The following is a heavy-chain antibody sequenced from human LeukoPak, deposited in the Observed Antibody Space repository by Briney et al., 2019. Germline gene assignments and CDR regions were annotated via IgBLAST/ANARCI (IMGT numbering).Heavy chain of an antibody. Sequence: SETLSLTCTVSGGSISSYYWSWIRQPPGRGLEWIGYIYYSGSTNYNPSLKSRVTISVDTSKNQFSLKLSSVTAADTAVYYCARHQVIRHYDSSGPFDYWGQGTLVTVSS. D-gene: IGHD3-22*01. V-gene: IGHV4-59*08. CDR1: GGSISSYY. CDR3: ARHQVIRHYDSSGPFDY. CDR2: IYYSGST. J-gene: IGHJ4*02.